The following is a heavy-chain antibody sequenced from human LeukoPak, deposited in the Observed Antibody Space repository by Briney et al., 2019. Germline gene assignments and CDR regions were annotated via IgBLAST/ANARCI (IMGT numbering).Heavy chain of an antibody. CDR3: AREAVGYYYDSSGYSFDY. CDR1: AFSLNAYN. CDR2: ISYTGTYI. J-gene: IGHJ4*02. Sequence: GGSLRLSCAASAFSLNAYNMNWVRQAPGKGLEWVSSISYTGTYIYYADSVKGRFTISRDNAKNSLYLQMNSLRAEDTAVYYCAREAVGYYYDSSGYSFDYWGQGTLVTVSS. D-gene: IGHD3-22*01. V-gene: IGHV3-21*01.